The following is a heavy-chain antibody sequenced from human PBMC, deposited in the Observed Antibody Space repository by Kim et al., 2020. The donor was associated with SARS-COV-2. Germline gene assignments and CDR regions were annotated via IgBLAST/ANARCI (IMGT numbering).Heavy chain of an antibody. D-gene: IGHD6-19*01. CDR3: ARGIVEEQWLVQGYYYYYGMDV. CDR2: INPNSGGT. Sequence: ASVKVSCKASGYTFTGYYMHWVRQAPGQGLEWMGWINPNSGGTNYAQKFQGRVTMTRDTSISTAYMELSRLRSDDTAVYYCARGIVEEQWLVQGYYYYYGMDVWGQGTTVTVSS. CDR1: GYTFTGYY. V-gene: IGHV1-2*02. J-gene: IGHJ6*02.